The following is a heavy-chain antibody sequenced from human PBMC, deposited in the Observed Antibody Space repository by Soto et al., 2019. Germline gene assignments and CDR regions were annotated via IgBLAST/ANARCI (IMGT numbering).Heavy chain of an antibody. J-gene: IGHJ6*03. V-gene: IGHV1-69*02. CDR2: IIPILGVA. Sequence: GASVKVSCKASGGTFSSYTISWLRQAPGQGLEWMGRIIPILGVANYAQKFQGRVTITADKSTSTAYMELSSLRSEDTAVYYCASFLSTVPRGTHYMDVWGKGTTVTVSS. D-gene: IGHD4-17*01. CDR1: GGTFSSYT. CDR3: ASFLSTVPRGTHYMDV.